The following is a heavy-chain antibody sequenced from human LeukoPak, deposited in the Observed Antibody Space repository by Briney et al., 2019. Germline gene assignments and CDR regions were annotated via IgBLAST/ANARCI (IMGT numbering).Heavy chain of an antibody. Sequence: ASVKVSCKASGGTFSSYTISWVRQAPGQGLEWMGWINPNSGGTNYAQKFQGRVTMTRDTSISTAYMELSRLRSDDTAVYYCARWAQMRGFVVVPAAMDYWGQGTLVTVSS. CDR2: INPNSGGT. CDR3: ARWAQMRGFVVVPAAMDY. J-gene: IGHJ4*02. V-gene: IGHV1-2*02. D-gene: IGHD2-2*01. CDR1: GGTFSSYT.